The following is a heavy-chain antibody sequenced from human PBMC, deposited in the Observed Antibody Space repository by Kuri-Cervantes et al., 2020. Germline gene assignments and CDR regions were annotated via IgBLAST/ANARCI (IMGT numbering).Heavy chain of an antibody. CDR2: IYWDDDK. D-gene: IGHD2-15*01. V-gene: IGHV2-5*02. Sequence: SGPTLVKPTQTLTLTCTFSGFSLSTSGVGVGWIRQPPGKAPEWLALIYWDDDKRYSPSLKGRLTITKDTSKNQVVLTMTNMDPVDTATYYCAHRQVAGPLDKWGQGTLVPSPQ. J-gene: IGHJ4*01. CDR3: AHRQVAGPLDK. CDR1: GFSLSTSGVG.